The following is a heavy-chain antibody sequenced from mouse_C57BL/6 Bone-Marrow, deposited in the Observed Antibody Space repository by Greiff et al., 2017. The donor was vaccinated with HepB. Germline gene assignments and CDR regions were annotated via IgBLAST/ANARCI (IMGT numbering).Heavy chain of an antibody. V-gene: IGHV1-7*01. Sequence: QVQLQQSGAELAKPGASVKLSCKASGYTFTSYWMHWVKQRPGQGLEWIGYINPSSGYTKYNQKFKDKATLTADKSSSTAYMQLSSLTYEDSAVYYCARSRPPHYYGSSYGAWFAYWGQGTLVTVSA. CDR3: ARSRPPHYYGSSYGAWFAY. CDR1: GYTFTSYW. CDR2: INPSSGYT. J-gene: IGHJ3*01. D-gene: IGHD1-1*01.